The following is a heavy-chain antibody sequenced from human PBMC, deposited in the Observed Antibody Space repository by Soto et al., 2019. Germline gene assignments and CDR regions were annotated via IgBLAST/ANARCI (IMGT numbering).Heavy chain of an antibody. CDR3: AREGIAARGFDP. J-gene: IGHJ5*02. CDR2: IIPIFGTA. Sequence: QVQLVQSGAEVKKPGSSVKVSCKASGGTFSSYAISWVRQAPGQGLEWMGGIIPIFGTANYAQKFQGRVTIXAXXSTSTAYMELSSLRSEDTAVYYCAREGIAARGFDPWGQGTLVTVSS. CDR1: GGTFSSYA. V-gene: IGHV1-69*12. D-gene: IGHD6-6*01.